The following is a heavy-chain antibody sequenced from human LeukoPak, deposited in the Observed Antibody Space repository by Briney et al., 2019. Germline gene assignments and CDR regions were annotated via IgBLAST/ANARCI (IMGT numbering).Heavy chain of an antibody. CDR2: ISSSGGST. CDR3: ARVSRATSGLTFDY. V-gene: IGHV3-23*01. Sequence: PGGSLRLSCAASGFTFSSYAMSWVRQAPGKGLEWVSAISSSGGSTYYADSLKGRFTISRDNAKNSLYLQMNSLRAEDTAVYYCARVSRATSGLTFDYWGQGILVTVSS. D-gene: IGHD3-10*01. CDR1: GFTFSSYA. J-gene: IGHJ4*02.